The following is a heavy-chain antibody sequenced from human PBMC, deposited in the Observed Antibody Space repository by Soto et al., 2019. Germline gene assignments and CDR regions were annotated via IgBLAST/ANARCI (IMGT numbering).Heavy chain of an antibody. CDR1: GGSLSNYG. D-gene: IGHD4-17*01. Sequence: QVQLVQSGAEVKKPGSSVKVSCKASGGSLSNYGISWVRQAPGQGLEWMGGIIPVFGTPNYAQKFQGRVTIPAHXSTSIVYMAVISLRSEDTAVYYCARGDATKIVVTTYYGMDVWGQGTTVTVSS. J-gene: IGHJ6*02. V-gene: IGHV1-69*12. CDR2: IIPVFGTP. CDR3: ARGDATKIVVTTYYGMDV.